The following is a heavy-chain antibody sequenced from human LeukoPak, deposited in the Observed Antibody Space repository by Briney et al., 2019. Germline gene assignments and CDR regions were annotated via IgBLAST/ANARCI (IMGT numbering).Heavy chain of an antibody. CDR1: GYTFTGYY. D-gene: IGHD2/OR15-2a*01. J-gene: IGHJ4*02. CDR2: INPNSGGT. V-gene: IGHV1-2*02. Sequence: ASVKVSCKASGYTFTGYYMHWVRQAPGQGLEWMGWINPNSGGTNYAQKFQGRVTMTRDTSISTAYMELSSLRSEDTAVYYCAADDLNIAYWGQGTLLSVSS. CDR3: AADDLNIAY.